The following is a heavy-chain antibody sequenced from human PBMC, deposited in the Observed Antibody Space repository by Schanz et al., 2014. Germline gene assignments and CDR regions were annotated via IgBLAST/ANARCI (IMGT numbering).Heavy chain of an antibody. CDR1: GFTFSTYW. CDR3: ARDKGGYYPFDY. J-gene: IGHJ4*02. Sequence: EVQLVESGGGLVQPGGSLRLSCAASGFTFSTYWMSWVRQAPGKGLEWVANIKQDESERSYVDSVKGRFTISRDNAKTPLYLETSSLRAEDTAVYCCARDKGGYYPFDYWGQGTLVTVSS. V-gene: IGHV3-7*01. D-gene: IGHD3-3*01. CDR2: IKQDESER.